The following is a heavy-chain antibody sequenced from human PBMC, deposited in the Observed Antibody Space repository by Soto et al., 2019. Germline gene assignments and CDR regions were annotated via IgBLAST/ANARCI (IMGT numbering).Heavy chain of an antibody. CDR1: GGSFSGYY. D-gene: IGHD6-13*01. V-gene: IGHV4-34*01. CDR2: INHSGST. CDR3: ARESSRFDAFDI. Sequence: QVQLQQWGAGLLKPSETLSLTCAVYGGSFSGYYWSWIRQPPGKGLEWIGEINHSGSTNYNPSLKSRVTISVDTSKNQFSLKLSSVTAADTAVYYCARESSRFDAFDIWGQGTMVTVSS. J-gene: IGHJ3*02.